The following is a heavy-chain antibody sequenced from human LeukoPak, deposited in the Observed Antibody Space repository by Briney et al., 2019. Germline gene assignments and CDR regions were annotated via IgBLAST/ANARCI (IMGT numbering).Heavy chain of an antibody. Sequence: SVKVSCKASGFTFTSYDINWVRQAPGQGLEWMGGIIPIFGTANYAQKFQGRVTITADESTSTAYMELSSLRSEDTAVYYCARSFPLDLYYYDSSGPLAYYFDYWGQGTLVTVSS. CDR2: IIPIFGTA. J-gene: IGHJ4*02. V-gene: IGHV1-69*13. D-gene: IGHD3-22*01. CDR3: ARSFPLDLYYYDSSGPLAYYFDY. CDR1: GFTFTSYD.